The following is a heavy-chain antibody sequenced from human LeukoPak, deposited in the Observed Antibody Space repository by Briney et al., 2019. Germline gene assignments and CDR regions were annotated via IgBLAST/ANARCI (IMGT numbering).Heavy chain of an antibody. CDR2: IIPILGIA. CDR1: GGTFSSYT. Sequence: ASVKVSCRASGGTFSSYTISWVRQAPGQGLEWMGRIIPILGIANYAQKFQGRVTITADKSTSTAYMELSSLRSEDTAVYYCARENGNYDFWSGYYGWFDPWGQGTLVTVSS. CDR3: ARENGNYDFWSGYYGWFDP. D-gene: IGHD3-3*01. J-gene: IGHJ5*02. V-gene: IGHV1-69*04.